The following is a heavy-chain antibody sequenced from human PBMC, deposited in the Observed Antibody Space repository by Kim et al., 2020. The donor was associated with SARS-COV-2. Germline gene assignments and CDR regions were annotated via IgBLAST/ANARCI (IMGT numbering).Heavy chain of an antibody. CDR1: GFTFSSYS. Sequence: GGSLRLSCAASGFTFSSYSMNWVRQAPGKGLEWVSSISSSSSYIYYADSVKGRFTISRDNAKNSLYLQMNSLRAEDTAVYYCARDEKEPYYYYYYMDVWGKGTTVTVSS. CDR2: ISSSSSYI. J-gene: IGHJ6*03. V-gene: IGHV3-21*01. CDR3: ARDEKEPYYYYYYMDV. D-gene: IGHD1-1*01.